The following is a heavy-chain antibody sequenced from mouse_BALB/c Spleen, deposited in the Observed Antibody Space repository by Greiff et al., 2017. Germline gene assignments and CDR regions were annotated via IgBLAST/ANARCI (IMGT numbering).Heavy chain of an antibody. CDR3: ARPSYRYDDYYAMDY. V-gene: IGHV3-2*02. Sequence: EVQLVESGPGLVKPSQSLSLTCTVTGYSITSDYAWNWIRQFPGNKLEWMGYISYSGSTSYNPSLKSRISITRDTSKNQFFLQLNSVTTEDTATYYCARPSYRYDDYYAMDYWGQGTSVTVSS. D-gene: IGHD2-14*01. CDR2: ISYSGST. J-gene: IGHJ4*01. CDR1: GYSITSDYA.